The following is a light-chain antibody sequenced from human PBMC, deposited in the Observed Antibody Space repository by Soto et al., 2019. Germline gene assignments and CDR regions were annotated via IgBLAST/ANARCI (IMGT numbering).Light chain of an antibody. CDR2: ETS. CDR1: SSDVGDYEH. J-gene: IGLJ1*01. Sequence: QSVLTQPPSVSGSPGQSVTISCTVTSSDVGDYEHVSWYQQAPGTAPKVIIYETSKRPSGVSDRFSGSKSGNTASLTISGLQAEDEADYYCFSFTSTNTHVFGSGTKVTVL. V-gene: IGLV2-18*02. CDR3: FSFTSTNTHV.